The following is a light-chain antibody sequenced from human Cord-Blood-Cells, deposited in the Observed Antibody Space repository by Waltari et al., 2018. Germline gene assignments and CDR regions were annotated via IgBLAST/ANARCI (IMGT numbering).Light chain of an antibody. Sequence: QSALTQPHSASGSPGQSVTISCTGTSSDVGGYNYVSWYQQHPGKAPKLMIYEVSKRRPGVPDRFSGSKSGNTASLTVSVLQAEDEADYYCSSYAGSNNVVFGTGTKVTVL. CDR2: EVS. CDR3: SSYAGSNNVV. CDR1: SSDVGGYNY. V-gene: IGLV2-8*01. J-gene: IGLJ1*01.